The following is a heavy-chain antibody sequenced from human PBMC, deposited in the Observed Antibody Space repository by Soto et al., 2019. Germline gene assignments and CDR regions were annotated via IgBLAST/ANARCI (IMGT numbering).Heavy chain of an antibody. V-gene: IGHV3-30*18. CDR3: AKWRTNPYCSGGSCYSSPFDY. D-gene: IGHD2-15*01. CDR2: ISYDGSNK. J-gene: IGHJ4*02. Sequence: GGSLRLSCAASGFTFSSYGMHWVRQAPGKGLEWVAVISYDGSNKYYADSVKGRFTISRDNSKNTLYLQMNSLRAEDTAVYYCAKWRTNPYCSGGSCYSSPFDYWGQGTLVTVSS. CDR1: GFTFSSYG.